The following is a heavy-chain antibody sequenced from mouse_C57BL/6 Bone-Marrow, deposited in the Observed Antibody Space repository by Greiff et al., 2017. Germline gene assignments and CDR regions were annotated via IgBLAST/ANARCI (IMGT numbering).Heavy chain of an antibody. CDR1: GYTFTGYW. CDR2: ILPGSSST. J-gene: IGHJ1*03. Sequence: VQRVESGAELMKPGSSVKLSCKATGYTFTGYWIEWVKQRPGHGLEWIGKILPGSSSTNYNEKFKGKATFTADTASNTAYMQLSSLTAEDSAIXYCARDGWYFDVWGTGTTVTVSS. V-gene: IGHV1-9*01. CDR3: ARDGWYFDV. D-gene: IGHD2-3*01.